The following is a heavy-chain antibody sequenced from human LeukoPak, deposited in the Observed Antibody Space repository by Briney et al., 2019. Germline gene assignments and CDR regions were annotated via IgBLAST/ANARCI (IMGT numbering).Heavy chain of an antibody. Sequence: ASVKVSCKASGYTFTSYGISWVRQAPGQGLEWMGWIDTSTGNPTYAQGFTEQFVFSLDTSVNTAYLQINSLKAEDTAMYYCARDNYGAEEGIGSSLVWLDPWGQGTLVTVSS. CDR3: ARDNYGAEEGIGSSLVWLDP. J-gene: IGHJ5*02. D-gene: IGHD6-13*01. CDR2: IDTSTGNP. V-gene: IGHV7-4-1*02. CDR1: GYTFTSYG.